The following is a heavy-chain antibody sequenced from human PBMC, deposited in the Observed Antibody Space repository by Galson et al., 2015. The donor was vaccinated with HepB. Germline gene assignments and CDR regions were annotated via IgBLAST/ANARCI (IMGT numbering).Heavy chain of an antibody. CDR2: IIPIFGIA. CDR1: GGTFSSYA. J-gene: IGHJ4*02. CDR3: ARARRAYYGSGSYYNVDY. Sequence: SVKVSCKASGGTFSSYAISWVRQAPGQGLEWMGGIIPIFGIANYAQKFQGRVTITADESTSTAYMELSSLRSEDTAVYYCARARRAYYGSGSYYNVDYWGQGTLVTVSS. V-gene: IGHV1-69*13. D-gene: IGHD3-10*01.